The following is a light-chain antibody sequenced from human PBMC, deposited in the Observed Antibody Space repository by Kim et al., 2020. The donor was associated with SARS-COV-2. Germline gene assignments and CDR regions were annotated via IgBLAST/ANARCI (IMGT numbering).Light chain of an antibody. J-gene: IGLJ3*02. Sequence: NFMLTQPHSVSESPWKTVTISCTRSSGSIASNYVQWYQQRPGSSPTTVIYEDNQRPSGVPDRFSGSIDSSSNSASLTISGLKTEDEADYYCQSYYSSIPWVFGGGTQLTVL. V-gene: IGLV6-57*01. CDR2: EDN. CDR1: SGSIASNY. CDR3: QSYYSSIPWV.